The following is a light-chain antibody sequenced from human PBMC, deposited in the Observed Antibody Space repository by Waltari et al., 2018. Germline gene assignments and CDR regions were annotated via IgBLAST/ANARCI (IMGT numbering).Light chain of an antibody. V-gene: IGKV3-15*01. CDR3: QQYNEWPYT. Sequence: ETIMTQSPAILSVSPGETATLPCRASQSIGNNFAWYQQTPGQAPRPLIYVASSRGTGIPARFFGAGSGTDFTLTISSLQSEDFAVYYCQQYNEWPYTFGQGTKVDLK. CDR1: QSIGNN. CDR2: VAS. J-gene: IGKJ2*01.